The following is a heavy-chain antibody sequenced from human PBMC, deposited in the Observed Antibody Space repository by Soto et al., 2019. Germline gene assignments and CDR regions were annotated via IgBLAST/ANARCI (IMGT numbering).Heavy chain of an antibody. CDR3: ARVIRGAYYNSPLDT. V-gene: IGHV1-2*02. D-gene: IGHD3-10*01. CDR2: INPYSGGA. Sequence: SXKVSFKASGYTXTGYFMDLVRQAPGQGLEWMGWINPYSGGADYAKSFQGRVTITRDTSIRKVYMELSRMRFEDTAVYYCARVIRGAYYNSPLDTWGQGTVGTVSS. J-gene: IGHJ5*02. CDR1: GYTXTGYF.